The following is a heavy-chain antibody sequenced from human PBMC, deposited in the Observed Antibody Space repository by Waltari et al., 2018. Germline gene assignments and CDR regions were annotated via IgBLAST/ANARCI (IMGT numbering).Heavy chain of an antibody. Sequence: EVQLVESGGGLVQPGRSLRLSCAASGFTFDDYAMHWVRQAPGKSLEWVSSISWDSGSIDYADSVKGRFTISRDNAKNSLYLQMNSLGAEDMALYYCAKDRGAYNYGMDVWGQGTTVTVSS. J-gene: IGHJ6*02. D-gene: IGHD3-16*01. CDR1: GFTFDDYA. V-gene: IGHV3-9*03. CDR2: ISWDSGSI. CDR3: AKDRGAYNYGMDV.